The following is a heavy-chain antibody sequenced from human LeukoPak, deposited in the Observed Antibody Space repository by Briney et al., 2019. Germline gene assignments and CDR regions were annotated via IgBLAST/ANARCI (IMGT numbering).Heavy chain of an antibody. V-gene: IGHV4-59*01. D-gene: IGHD3-22*01. CDR2: IYYSGST. CDR3: ARGEDYYDSSGYFDY. CDR1: GGSISSYY. Sequence: SETLSLTCTVSGGSISSYYWSWVRQPPGKGLEWIGYIYYSGSTNYNPSLKSRVTISVDTSKNQFSLKLSSVTAADTAVYYCARGEDYYDSSGYFDYWGQGTLVTVSS. J-gene: IGHJ4*02.